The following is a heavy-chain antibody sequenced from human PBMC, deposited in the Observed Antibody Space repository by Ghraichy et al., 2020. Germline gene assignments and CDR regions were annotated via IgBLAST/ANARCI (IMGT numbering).Heavy chain of an antibody. CDR3: AKSLSTTSLRALVN. J-gene: IGHJ4*02. CDR2: ISGSGGST. CDR1: GFTFSSYA. V-gene: IGHV3-23*01. D-gene: IGHD2-2*01. Sequence: GGSLRLSCAASGFTFSSYAMSWVRQAPGKGLEWVSVISGSGGSTYYADSVKGRFTISRDNSKNTLYLQMNSLRAEDTAVYYCAKSLSTTSLRALVNWGQGTLVTVSS.